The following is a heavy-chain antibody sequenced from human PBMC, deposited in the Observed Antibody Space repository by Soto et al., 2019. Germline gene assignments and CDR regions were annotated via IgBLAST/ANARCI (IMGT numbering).Heavy chain of an antibody. D-gene: IGHD2-2*01. CDR2: ISYDGSNK. CDR3: AKVLAVPAAAPDY. Sequence: QVQLVESGGGVVQPGRSLRLSCAASGFTFSSYGMHWVRQAPGKGLEWVAVISYDGSNKYYADSVKGRFTISRDNSKNTLYLQMNSLRAEDTAVYYCAKVLAVPAAAPDYWGQRTPVTVSS. V-gene: IGHV3-30*18. J-gene: IGHJ4*02. CDR1: GFTFSSYG.